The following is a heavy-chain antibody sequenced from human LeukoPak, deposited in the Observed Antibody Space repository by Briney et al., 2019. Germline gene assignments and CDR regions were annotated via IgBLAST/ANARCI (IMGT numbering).Heavy chain of an antibody. CDR1: GFTVTSNH. CDR2: IYSGGRT. V-gene: IGHV3-53*01. J-gene: IGHJ4*02. Sequence: GSLRLSCAASGFTVTSNHMSWVRQAPGKGLEWVSVIYSGGRTYYADSVKGRFTISRDNSKNTLYLQMNSLRAEDTAMYYCARDPTSGWYFDYWGQGTLVTVSS. CDR3: ARDPTSGWYFDY. D-gene: IGHD6-19*01.